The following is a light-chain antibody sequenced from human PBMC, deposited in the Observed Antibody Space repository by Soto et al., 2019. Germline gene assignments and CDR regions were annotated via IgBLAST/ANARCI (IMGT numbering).Light chain of an antibody. Sequence: QFALTQPASVSGPPGQSITISCTGTSSDVGVYNQFSWYQHSQGKAPNLILFAVSDRPSGVSHRFSGSKSGNTASLTISGLQAEDEADYYCCSYTSLSTVVFGGGTKVTVL. V-gene: IGLV2-14*01. CDR1: SSDVGVYNQ. J-gene: IGLJ2*01. CDR3: CSYTSLSTVV. CDR2: AVS.